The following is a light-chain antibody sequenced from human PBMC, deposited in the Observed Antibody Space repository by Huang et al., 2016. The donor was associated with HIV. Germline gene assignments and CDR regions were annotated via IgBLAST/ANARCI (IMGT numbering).Light chain of an antibody. J-gene: IGKJ3*01. CDR3: QQLKTYPIT. Sequence: IQLTQSPSSLSASVGDRVTITCRASQGIGRYLVWYQQKPGKAPKLLFYAASTLQRGVPSRFSGSGSGTDFTLTIGSLQPEDFATYYCQQLKTYPITFGPGTQVDIK. V-gene: IGKV1-9*01. CDR2: AAS. CDR1: QGIGRY.